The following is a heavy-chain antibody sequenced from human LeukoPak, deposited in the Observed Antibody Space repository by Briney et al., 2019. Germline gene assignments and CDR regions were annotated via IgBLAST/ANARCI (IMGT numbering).Heavy chain of an antibody. CDR1: GFIVSSNY. J-gene: IGHJ4*02. CDR3: ARGWEGYFDY. CDR2: ISGSGGST. V-gene: IGHV3-23*01. D-gene: IGHD6-19*01. Sequence: GGSLRLSCAASGFIVSSNYMSWVRQAPGKGLEWVSAISGSGGSTYYADSVKGRFTISRDNSKNTLYLQMNSLRAEDTAVYYCARGWEGYFDYWGQGTLVTVSS.